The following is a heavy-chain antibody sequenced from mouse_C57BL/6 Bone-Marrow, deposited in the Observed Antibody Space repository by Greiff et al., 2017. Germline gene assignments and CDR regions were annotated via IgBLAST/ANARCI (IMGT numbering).Heavy chain of an antibody. J-gene: IGHJ4*01. Sequence: DVQLVESGEGLVKPGGSLKLSCAASGFTFSSYAMSWVRQTPEKRLEWVAYISSGGDYIYYADTVKGRFTISRDNARNTLYLQMSSLKSEDTAMYYCTRAYGNYVMDYWGQGTSGTVSS. D-gene: IGHD2-1*01. CDR2: ISSGGDYI. V-gene: IGHV5-9-1*02. CDR1: GFTFSSYA. CDR3: TRAYGNYVMDY.